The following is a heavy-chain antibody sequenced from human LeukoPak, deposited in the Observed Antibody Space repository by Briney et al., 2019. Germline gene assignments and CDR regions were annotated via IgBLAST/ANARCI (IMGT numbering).Heavy chain of an antibody. CDR1: GYTFTGYY. CDR3: ARDLYSSATDLYSSAWTGAFDV. D-gene: IGHD6-19*01. J-gene: IGHJ3*01. Sequence: ASVKVSCKTSGYTFTGYYMFWVRQAPGQGLEWMAWINPNSGGTNYAQRFQGRVTLTRDTSIATAYMELSSLKSDDTAVYFCARDLYSSATDLYSSAWTGAFDVWGQGTMVTVSS. V-gene: IGHV1-2*02. CDR2: INPNSGGT.